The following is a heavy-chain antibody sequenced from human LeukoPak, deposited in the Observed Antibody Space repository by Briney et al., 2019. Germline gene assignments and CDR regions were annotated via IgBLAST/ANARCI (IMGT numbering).Heavy chain of an antibody. Sequence: PGGSLRLSCAASGFTFSSYDMHWVRQATGKGLEWVSAISAAGDTYYLDSVKGRFTISRENAKNSLYLQMNSLRAGDTAVYYCVALGDRIYWGQGTLVTVPS. V-gene: IGHV3-13*01. CDR1: GFTFSSYD. D-gene: IGHD2-21*02. J-gene: IGHJ4*02. CDR3: VALGDRIY. CDR2: ISAAGDT.